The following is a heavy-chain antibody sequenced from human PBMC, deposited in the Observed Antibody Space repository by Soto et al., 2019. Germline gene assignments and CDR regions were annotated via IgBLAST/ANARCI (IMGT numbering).Heavy chain of an antibody. CDR3: ARGGGGYCSSTSCYGRGNYYYFYMDV. V-gene: IGHV3-11*01. CDR2: ISSSGSTI. D-gene: IGHD2-2*03. Sequence: GGSLRLSCAASGFTFSDYYMSWIRQAPGKGLEWVSYISSSGSTIYYADSVKGRFTISRDNAKNSLYLQMNSLRAEDTAVYYCARGGGGYCSSTSCYGRGNYYYFYMDVWGKGTTVTVSS. J-gene: IGHJ6*03. CDR1: GFTFSDYY.